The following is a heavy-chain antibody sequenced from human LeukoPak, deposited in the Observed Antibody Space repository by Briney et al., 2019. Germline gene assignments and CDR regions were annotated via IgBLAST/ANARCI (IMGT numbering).Heavy chain of an antibody. CDR2: IKEDGSET. J-gene: IGHJ4*02. D-gene: IGHD1-20*01. V-gene: IGHV3-7*01. CDR1: GSNFGSHY. Sequence: GGSLRLSCAASGSNFGSHYMSWVRQAPGKVLEWVGNIKEDGSETSYVDSVKGRFTISRDNVKNSLFLQMNSLRDDDAAVYYCARDYTWNSLDYWGQGTLVTVFS. CDR3: ARDYTWNSLDY.